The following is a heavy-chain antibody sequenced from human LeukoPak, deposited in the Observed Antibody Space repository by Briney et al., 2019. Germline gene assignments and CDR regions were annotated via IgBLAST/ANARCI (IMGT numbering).Heavy chain of an antibody. CDR2: ISPYNGNT. CDR3: ARDAILSYYSDGSAYHGFDF. J-gene: IGHJ4*02. CDR1: GYTFTNFG. D-gene: IGHD3-22*01. V-gene: IGHV1-18*01. Sequence: ASMKVSCKASGYTFTNFGVSWVRQAPRQGLEWMGWISPYNGNTYSAQKFQGRVTMTTDTPTNTAYMDLRSLRSDDTAMYYCARDAILSYYSDGSAYHGFDFWGQGTLVTVSS.